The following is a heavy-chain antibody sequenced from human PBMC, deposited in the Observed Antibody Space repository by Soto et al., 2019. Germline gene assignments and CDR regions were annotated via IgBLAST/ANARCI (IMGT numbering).Heavy chain of an antibody. J-gene: IGHJ4*02. Sequence: GESLKISCNGSGYIFTSYWIAWGRQMPGKGPEWMAIINPGDSETKYSPSFQGQVTISADKSINTAYLQWSSLKASDTAMYYCARHATYYDILSGYYFDYWGQGTQVTVSS. CDR3: ARHATYYDILSGYYFDY. V-gene: IGHV5-51*01. CDR1: GYIFTSYW. D-gene: IGHD3-9*01. CDR2: INPGDSET.